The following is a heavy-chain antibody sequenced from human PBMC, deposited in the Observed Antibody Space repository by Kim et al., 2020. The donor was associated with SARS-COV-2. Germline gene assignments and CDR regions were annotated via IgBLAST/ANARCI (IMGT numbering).Heavy chain of an antibody. J-gene: IGHJ6*04. Sequence: ASVKVSCKVSGYNLSESSMHWVRQAPGKGLEWMGTFDPEDGETLYAQNFQGRVTMTEDTSTDTGYMELSSLRSEDTGVYYCATDRRRSMVGGVTTFPRFYYHGMDVWGEVPTVTVSS. CDR3: ATDRRRSMVGGVTTFPRFYYHGMDV. V-gene: IGHV1-24*01. CDR1: GYNLSESS. D-gene: IGHD3-10*01. CDR2: FDPEDGET.